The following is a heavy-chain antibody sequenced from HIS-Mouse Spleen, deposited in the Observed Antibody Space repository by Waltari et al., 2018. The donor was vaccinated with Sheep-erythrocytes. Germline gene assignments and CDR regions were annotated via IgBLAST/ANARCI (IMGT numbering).Heavy chain of an antibody. D-gene: IGHD2-2*01. J-gene: IGHJ4*02. Sequence: EVQLVESGGGWVQHGRSLRLSCASAGFTVDDDAMHWFRKAQGKGLEWFSGISWNSGSIGYADSVKGRFTISRDNAKNSLYLQMNSLRAEDTALYYCAKDISRNIVVVPAAVGDYWGQGTLVTVSS. CDR2: ISWNSGSI. CDR1: GFTVDDDA. CDR3: AKDISRNIVVVPAAVGDY. V-gene: IGHV3-9*01.